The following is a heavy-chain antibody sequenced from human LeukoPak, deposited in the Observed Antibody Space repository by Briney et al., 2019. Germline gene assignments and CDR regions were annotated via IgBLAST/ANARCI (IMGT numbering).Heavy chain of an antibody. CDR1: GRPNRSGSHL. CDR3: AIGPAAKFDVLL. J-gene: IGHJ4*02. CDR2: IYSSGSP. D-gene: IGHD2-2*01. V-gene: IGHV4-61*02. Sequence: SDTLSLPCTVSGRPNRSGSHLGRWIRQTGARVVERIGRIYSSGSPNYNTSLKSRVTISIDTSKNQFSLKLSSVTAADTAVYDCAIGPAAKFDVLLWGQGTLVTVS.